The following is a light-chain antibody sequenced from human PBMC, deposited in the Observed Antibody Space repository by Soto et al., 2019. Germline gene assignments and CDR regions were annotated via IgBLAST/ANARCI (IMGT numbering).Light chain of an antibody. CDR1: SGHSSYI. CDR3: ETWDSNTHV. J-gene: IGLJ3*02. Sequence: QSVLTQSSSASASLGSSVKLTCTLSSGHSSYIIAWHQQQPGKAPRYLMKLEGSGSYNKGSGVPDRFSGSSSGADRYRTSSNLQFEYEADYYCETWDSNTHVFGGGTKLTVL. V-gene: IGLV4-60*02. CDR2: LEGSGSY.